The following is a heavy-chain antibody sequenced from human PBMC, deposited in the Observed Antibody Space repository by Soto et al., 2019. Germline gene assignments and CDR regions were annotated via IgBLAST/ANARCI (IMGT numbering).Heavy chain of an antibody. D-gene: IGHD6-13*01. CDR3: ARASIHGSSWYFWFDP. CDR2: IIPLFGTT. V-gene: IGHV1-69*01. CDR1: GGTFSRHA. Sequence: QVQLVPSAAELRKPGSSVNVSCKSSGGTFSRHAINWERQAPGQGPEWMGGIIPLFGTTTYAQKFNGRLTITADESTNTTYMALSSLKSEDADVYYFARASIHGSSWYFWFDPWAQGTLVTVSS. J-gene: IGHJ5*02.